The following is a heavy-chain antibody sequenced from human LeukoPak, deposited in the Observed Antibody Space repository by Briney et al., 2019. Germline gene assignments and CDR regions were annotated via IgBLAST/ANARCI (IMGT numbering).Heavy chain of an antibody. D-gene: IGHD5-18*01. CDR3: VRGLWTAMGAGAY. J-gene: IGHJ4*02. V-gene: IGHV3-30*03. CDR1: GFTFSSYW. Sequence: PGGSLRLSCVASGFTFSSYWMHWVRQAPGKGLEWVTSISDDGTNKYYSDSVRGRFTISRDNSKSTLYLQMDSLRIEDTSMYYCVRGLWTAMGAGAYWGQGTLVAVSS. CDR2: ISDDGTNK.